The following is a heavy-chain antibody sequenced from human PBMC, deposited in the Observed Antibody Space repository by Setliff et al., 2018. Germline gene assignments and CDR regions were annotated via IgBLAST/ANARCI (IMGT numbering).Heavy chain of an antibody. CDR1: GGTFRSYG. CDR3: AREVVVVKSAINYYYYMDV. D-gene: IGHD2-2*01. V-gene: IGHV1-69*05. Sequence: SVKVSCKASGGTFRSYGISWVRQAPGQGLEWMGGTIPMFGTTNYAQRFQGRVTITTDESTNTAYMELSSLRSDDTAVFYCAREVVVVKSAINYYYYMDVWGKGTTVTVSS. J-gene: IGHJ6*03. CDR2: TIPMFGTT.